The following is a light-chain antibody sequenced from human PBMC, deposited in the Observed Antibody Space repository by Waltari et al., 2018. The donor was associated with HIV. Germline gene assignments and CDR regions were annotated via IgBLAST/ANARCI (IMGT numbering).Light chain of an antibody. CDR2: LKSDGSH. Sequence: QLVLTQSPSASASLGASVKLTCTLSSGHSSYAIAWHQQQPEKGPRYLMNLKSDGSHSKGDGIPDRFSGSSSGAERYLTISSLQSEDEADYYCQTWATGIVVFGGGTKLTVL. V-gene: IGLV4-69*01. J-gene: IGLJ2*01. CDR3: QTWATGIVV. CDR1: SGHSSYA.